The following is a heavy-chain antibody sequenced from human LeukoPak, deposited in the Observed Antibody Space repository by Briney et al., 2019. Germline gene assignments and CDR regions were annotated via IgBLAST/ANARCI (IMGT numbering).Heavy chain of an antibody. Sequence: RGSLRLSCAASGFTFTTYTMNWVRQPPGKGLEWISYIRTSGGVVSYTDSVKGRFTISTDSAKNSLYLQMNSLRDDDTAVYYCVRDQFYAFDIWGQGTMVTVSS. CDR3: VRDQFYAFDI. J-gene: IGHJ3*02. CDR1: GFTFTTYT. V-gene: IGHV3-48*02. CDR2: IRTSGGVV.